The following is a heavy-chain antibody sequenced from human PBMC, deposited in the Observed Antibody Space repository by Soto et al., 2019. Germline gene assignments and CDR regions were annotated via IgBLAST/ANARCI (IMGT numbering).Heavy chain of an antibody. J-gene: IGHJ5*02. Sequence: SETLSLTCAVYGGSFSGYYWSWIRQPPGKGLEWIGEINHSGSTNYNPSLKSRVTISVDTFKNQFSLKLSSVTAADTAVYYCARVDILTGYSYNWFDPWGQGTLVTVSS. CDR3: ARVDILTGYSYNWFDP. CDR2: INHSGST. D-gene: IGHD3-9*01. CDR1: GGSFSGYY. V-gene: IGHV4-34*01.